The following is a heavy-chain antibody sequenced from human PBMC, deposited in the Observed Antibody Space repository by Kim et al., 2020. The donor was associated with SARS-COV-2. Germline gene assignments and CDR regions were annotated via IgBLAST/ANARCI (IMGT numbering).Heavy chain of an antibody. J-gene: IGHJ4*02. CDR1: GYSFTTYW. CDR3: ARLKGIAAAGSVDYFDY. D-gene: IGHD6-13*01. V-gene: IGHV5-51*01. Sequence: GESLKISCKGSGYSFTTYWIGWVRQMPGKGLEWMGIIHPGDSDTRYSPSFQGQVTISADKSISTAYLQWSSLMASDTAMYYCARLKGIAAAGSVDYFDYWGQGTLVTVSS. CDR2: IHPGDSDT.